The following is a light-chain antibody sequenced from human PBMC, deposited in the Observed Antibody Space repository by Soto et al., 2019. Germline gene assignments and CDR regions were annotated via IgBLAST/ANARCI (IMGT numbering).Light chain of an antibody. V-gene: IGKV1-5*01. J-gene: IGKJ1*01. CDR2: DAS. Sequence: DIPMTQSPSTLSASVGDRVTITCRASQSISNWLAWYQQKPGKAPRIQIYDASSLESGVPTRFSGSGSGTEFTLTISSLQPDDFATYYCQQYNSYPWTFGQGTKVEIK. CDR1: QSISNW. CDR3: QQYNSYPWT.